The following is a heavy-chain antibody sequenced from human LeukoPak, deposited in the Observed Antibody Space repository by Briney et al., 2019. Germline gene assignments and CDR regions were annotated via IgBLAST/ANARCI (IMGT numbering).Heavy chain of an antibody. CDR3: ARQRFLEWYFDY. CDR2: IYYSGST. V-gene: IGHV4-59*08. Sequence: SETLSLTCTISRGSITSDYWSWIRQPPGKGLEWIGYIYYSGSTNYNPSLKSRVTISVDTSKNQFSLKLSSVTAADTAVYYCARQRFLEWYFDYWGQGTLVTVSS. D-gene: IGHD3-3*01. J-gene: IGHJ4*02. CDR1: RGSITSDY.